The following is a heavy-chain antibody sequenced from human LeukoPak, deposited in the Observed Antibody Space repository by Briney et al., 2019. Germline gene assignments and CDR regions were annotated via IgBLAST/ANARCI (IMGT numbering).Heavy chain of an antibody. CDR1: GGSISSYY. J-gene: IGHJ4*02. D-gene: IGHD3-10*01. CDR3: ARGVYGSGTYADY. CDR2: IYYSGST. V-gene: IGHV4-59*01. Sequence: SETLPLTCTVSGGSISSYYWSWIQQPPGKGLEWIGYIYYSGSTNYNPSLKSRVTISVDTSKNQFSLKLSSVTAADTAVYYCARGVYGSGTYADYWGQGTLVTVSS.